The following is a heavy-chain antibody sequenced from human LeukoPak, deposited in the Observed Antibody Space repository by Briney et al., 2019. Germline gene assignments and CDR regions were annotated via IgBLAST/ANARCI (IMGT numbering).Heavy chain of an antibody. Sequence: GGSLRLSCAASGFIFTNYWMSWVRQAPRKGLEWVANIKEDGSEKHYVDSAKGRFTISRDNAKNSLYLQMNSLRAEDTAVYYCARPGQRDAFDIWGQGTMVTVSS. CDR1: GFIFTNYW. CDR2: IKEDGSEK. CDR3: ARPGQRDAFDI. V-gene: IGHV3-7*01. J-gene: IGHJ3*02. D-gene: IGHD1-1*01.